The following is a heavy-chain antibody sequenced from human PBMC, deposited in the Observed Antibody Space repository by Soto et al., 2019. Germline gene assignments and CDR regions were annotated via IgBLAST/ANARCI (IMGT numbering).Heavy chain of an antibody. J-gene: IGHJ4*03. CDR2: IHGNSGDT. CDR1: GYSFSTND. V-gene: IGHV1-8*01. Sequence: ASVKVSCKASGYSFSTNDVNWVRQATGQGLEWMGWIHGNSGDTVYAQKFQGRVTMTRDISINTAYMELTNLKVDDTAVYYCARGEYVAWNWGQGTRVTVSS. D-gene: IGHD5-12*01. CDR3: ARGEYVAWN.